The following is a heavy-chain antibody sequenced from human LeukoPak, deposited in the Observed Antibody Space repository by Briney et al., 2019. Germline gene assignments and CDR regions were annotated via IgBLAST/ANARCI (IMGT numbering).Heavy chain of an antibody. CDR1: GGSISSSNW. Sequence: SGTLSLTCAVSGGSISSSNWWSWVRQPPGSGLEWIGEIYHSGSTNYNPSLRSRVTISVDTSNNQFSLKLNSVTAADTAVYYCARHASYSSSWYPFQHWGQGTLVTVSS. CDR2: IYHSGST. CDR3: ARHASYSSSWYPFQH. D-gene: IGHD6-13*01. V-gene: IGHV4-4*02. J-gene: IGHJ1*01.